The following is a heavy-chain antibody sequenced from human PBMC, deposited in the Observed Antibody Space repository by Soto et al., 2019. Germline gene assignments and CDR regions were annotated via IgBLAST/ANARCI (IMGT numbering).Heavy chain of an antibody. Sequence: QVQLQESGPGLVKPSETLSLSCTVSGGSISSYYWTWIRQPPGKGLEWIGYIYNSGSTNYNPSLRSRVXISXDXFKAQFSLKVRSVTAADTAVYYCARQGDSSWSALDYWGQGTLVTVSS. D-gene: IGHD6-13*01. CDR2: IYNSGST. CDR1: GGSISSYY. V-gene: IGHV4-59*08. CDR3: ARQGDSSWSALDY. J-gene: IGHJ4*02.